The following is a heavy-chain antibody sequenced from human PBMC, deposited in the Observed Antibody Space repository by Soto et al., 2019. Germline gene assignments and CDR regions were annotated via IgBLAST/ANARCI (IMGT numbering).Heavy chain of an antibody. CDR3: ARLNDFWGGRMFEP. CDR2: IYPGDSDI. Sequence: PVESLKISCQAFGYSFTTSWLGWVRQIPCKGLEWMGLIYPGDSDIKYSPSFEGQVTISADKSISTAYLQWNSLKISDTAIYYCARLNDFWGGRMFEPWGQGTMVNVSS. CDR1: GYSFTTSW. J-gene: IGHJ5*02. D-gene: IGHD3-3*01. V-gene: IGHV5-51*01.